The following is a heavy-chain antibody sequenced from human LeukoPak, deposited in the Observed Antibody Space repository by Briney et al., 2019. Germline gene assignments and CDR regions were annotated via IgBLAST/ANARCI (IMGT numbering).Heavy chain of an antibody. J-gene: IGHJ5*02. D-gene: IGHD3-10*01. CDR2: IKQDGSEK. V-gene: IGHV3-7*01. CDR1: GFTFSSYW. Sequence: GGSLRLSCAASGFTFSSYWMSWVRQAPGKGREWVANIKQDGSEKYYVDSVKGRFTISRDNAKNSLYLQMNSLRAEDTAVYYCTKLLWFGELKAWGQGTLVTVSS. CDR3: TKLLWFGELKA.